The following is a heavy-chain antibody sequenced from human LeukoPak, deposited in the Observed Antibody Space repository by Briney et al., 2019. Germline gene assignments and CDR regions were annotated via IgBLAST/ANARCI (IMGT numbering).Heavy chain of an antibody. CDR1: GFTFSSYA. CDR3: ARDFGHYVAEGDY. CDR2: ISYDGSNK. V-gene: IGHV3-30-3*01. D-gene: IGHD3-16*01. Sequence: AGRSLRLSCAASGFTFSSYAMHWVRQAPGKGLEWVAVISYDGSNKYYADSVKGRFTISRDNAKNSLYLQMNSLRAEDTAVYYCARDFGHYVAEGDYWGQGTLVTVFS. J-gene: IGHJ4*02.